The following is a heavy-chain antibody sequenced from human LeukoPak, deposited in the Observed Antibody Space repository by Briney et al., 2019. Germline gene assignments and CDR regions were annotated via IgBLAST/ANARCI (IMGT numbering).Heavy chain of an antibody. V-gene: IGHV4-59*01. CDR1: GGSISNYY. Sequence: SETLSLTCTVSGGSISNYYLNWIRQPPGKGLEWIGYIYYSGSTNYNPALKSRVTISGDTSKNEFSLKLTSVTAADTAVYYCARAPPIYHYYYGMDVWGQGTTVTVS. CDR3: ARAPPIYHYYYGMDV. J-gene: IGHJ6*02. CDR2: IYYSGST.